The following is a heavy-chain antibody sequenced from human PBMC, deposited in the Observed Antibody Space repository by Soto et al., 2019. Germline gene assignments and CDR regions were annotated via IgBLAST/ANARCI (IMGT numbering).Heavy chain of an antibody. D-gene: IGHD6-19*01. V-gene: IGHV3-30*18. Sequence: PGGSLRLSCAASGFTFSSDGMHWVRQAPGKGLEWVAVISYDGSNKYYADSVKGRFTISRDNSKNTLYLQMNSLRAEDTAVYYCAKDIQQWLSTRQYFKHWGQGTRVTV. CDR2: ISYDGSNK. J-gene: IGHJ1*01. CDR1: GFTFSSDG. CDR3: AKDIQQWLSTRQYFKH.